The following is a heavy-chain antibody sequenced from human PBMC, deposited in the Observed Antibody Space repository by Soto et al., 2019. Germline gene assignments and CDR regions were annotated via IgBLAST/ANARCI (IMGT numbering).Heavy chain of an antibody. CDR1: GFTFSSYG. J-gene: IGHJ4*02. Sequence: PGGSLRLSCAASGFTFSSYGMHWVRQAPGKGLEWVAVIWNDGSTIYYADFVKGRFTISRDNAKNSLYLQMNSLRAEDTAVYYCARRNRAYDSSGYELDYWGQGTLVTVSS. CDR3: ARRNRAYDSSGYELDY. CDR2: IWNDGSTI. V-gene: IGHV3-33*01. D-gene: IGHD3-22*01.